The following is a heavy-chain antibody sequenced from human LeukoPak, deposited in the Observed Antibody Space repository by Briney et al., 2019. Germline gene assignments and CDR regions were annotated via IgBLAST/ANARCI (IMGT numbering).Heavy chain of an antibody. CDR1: GYSFSNYW. D-gene: IGHD5-18*01. CDR2: IYPGDSDT. V-gene: IGHV5-51*01. Sequence: GESLKISCKASGYSFSNYWIGWVRQMPGKGLEWMGIIYPGDSDTRYSPSFQGQVTISADKSISTAYLQWSSLKASDTAMYYCARSRGEGYSYGSFDYWGQGTLVTVSS. CDR3: ARSRGEGYSYGSFDY. J-gene: IGHJ4*02.